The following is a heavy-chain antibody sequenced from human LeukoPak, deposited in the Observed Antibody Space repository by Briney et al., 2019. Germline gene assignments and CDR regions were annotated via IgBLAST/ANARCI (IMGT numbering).Heavy chain of an antibody. CDR2: ITGGGEST. J-gene: IGHJ4*02. CDR1: GFTFEASA. D-gene: IGHD6-19*01. V-gene: IGHV3-23*01. Sequence: PGGSLRLSCAASGFTFEASAMSWVRQAPGKGLEWVAVITGGGESTYYADSVKGRFTISRDNAKNTVYLQMNSLRAEDTAVYYCAKEIAVAGTPHFDYWGQGTLVTVSS. CDR3: AKEIAVAGTPHFDY.